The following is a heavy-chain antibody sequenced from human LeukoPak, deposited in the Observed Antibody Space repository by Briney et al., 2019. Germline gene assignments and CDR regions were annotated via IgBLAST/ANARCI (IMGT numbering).Heavy chain of an antibody. J-gene: IGHJ6*02. V-gene: IGHV4-4*02. D-gene: IGHD5-18*01. CDR3: AREGLPYYYGMDV. CDR2: IYHSGST. Sequence: SGTLSLTCGGAGASISSSNWWSWVRQPPGKGLEWIGEIYHSGSTKYNPSLKSRVTISVDKSKKQFSLKLTSVTAADTAVYYCAREGLPYYYGMDVWGQGTTVTVSS. CDR1: GASISSSNW.